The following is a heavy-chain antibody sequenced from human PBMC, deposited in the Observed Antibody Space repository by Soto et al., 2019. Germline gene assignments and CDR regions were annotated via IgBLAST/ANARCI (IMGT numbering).Heavy chain of an antibody. CDR3: AKPRWDKCLQVGPVDY. J-gene: IGHJ4*02. V-gene: IGHV3-43*01. CDR1: GFTFDDYT. D-gene: IGHD2-2*01. Sequence: EVQLVESGGVVVQPGGSLRLSCAASGFTFDDYTMHWVRQAPGKGLEWVSLISWDGGSTYYADSVKGRFTISRDNSKNPLYLQMNSLRTEDTALYYCAKPRWDKCLQVGPVDYWGQGTLVTVSS. CDR2: ISWDGGST.